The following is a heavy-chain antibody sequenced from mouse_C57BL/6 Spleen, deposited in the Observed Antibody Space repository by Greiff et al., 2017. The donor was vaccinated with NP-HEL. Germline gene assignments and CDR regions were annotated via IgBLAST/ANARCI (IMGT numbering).Heavy chain of an antibody. Sequence: QVQLQQPGAELVKPGASVKLSCKASGYTFTSYWMHWVKQRPGQGLEWIGMIHPNSGSTNYNEKFKSKATLTVDKSSSTAYMQLSSLTSEDSAVYYCARALSTDYFDYWGQGTTLTVSS. CDR2: IHPNSGST. V-gene: IGHV1-64*01. D-gene: IGHD1-1*01. J-gene: IGHJ2*01. CDR3: ARALSTDYFDY. CDR1: GYTFTSYW.